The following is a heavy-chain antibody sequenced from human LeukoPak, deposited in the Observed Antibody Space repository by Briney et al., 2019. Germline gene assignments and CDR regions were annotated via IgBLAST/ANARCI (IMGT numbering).Heavy chain of an antibody. CDR3: ARGSVAASPRFWATTGNYYYYYMDV. V-gene: IGHV1-2*02. CDR2: INPNSGGA. Sequence: GASVKVSCKASGYSFTGYYMHWVRQAPGQGLEWMGWINPNSGGANYAQTFQGRVPMTRDTSISTAYMELSRLRSDDTAVYYCARGSVAASPRFWATTGNYYYYYMDVWGKGTTVTVSS. D-gene: IGHD6-6*01. J-gene: IGHJ6*03. CDR1: GYSFTGYY.